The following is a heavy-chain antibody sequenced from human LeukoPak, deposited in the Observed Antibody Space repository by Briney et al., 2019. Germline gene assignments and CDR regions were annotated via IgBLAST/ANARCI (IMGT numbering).Heavy chain of an antibody. J-gene: IGHJ4*02. D-gene: IGHD3-22*01. CDR1: GYSFTSYW. V-gene: IGHV5-51*01. Sequence: GESLKISCKGSGYSFTSYWIGWVRQMPGKGLDWMGIIYPGDSDTRYSPSFQGQVTISADKSISTAYLQWSSLKASDTAMYYCARLYYYDSSGYYPFDYWGQGTLVTVSS. CDR2: IYPGDSDT. CDR3: ARLYYYDSSGYYPFDY.